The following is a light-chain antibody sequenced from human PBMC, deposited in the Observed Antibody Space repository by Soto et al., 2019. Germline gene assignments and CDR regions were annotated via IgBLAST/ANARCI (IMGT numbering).Light chain of an antibody. J-gene: IGKJ1*01. CDR2: AAS. V-gene: IGKV3-15*01. CDR3: QQYNNWTWT. Sequence: EIVMTQSPATLSVSPGARATISCRASQSVSSNLACYKQKPGQAPRLLIYAASTSATGIPARFSRSGSGTEFTLTISSLQSEDFAVYYCQQYNNWTWTFGQGTKVEIK. CDR1: QSVSSN.